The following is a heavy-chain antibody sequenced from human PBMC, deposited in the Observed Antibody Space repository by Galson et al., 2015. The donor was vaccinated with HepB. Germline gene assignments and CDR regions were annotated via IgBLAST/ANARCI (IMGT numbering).Heavy chain of an antibody. CDR1: GFTFSSYG. D-gene: IGHD5-24*01. J-gene: IGHJ4*02. CDR2: ISYDGSNK. CDR3: AEGTGDGYNYNYFDY. V-gene: IGHV3-30*18. Sequence: SLRLSCAASGFTFSSYGMHWVRQAPGKGLEWVAVISYDGSNKYYADSVKGRFTISRDNSKNTLYLQMNSLRAEDTAVYYCAEGTGDGYNYNYFDYWGQGTLVTVSS.